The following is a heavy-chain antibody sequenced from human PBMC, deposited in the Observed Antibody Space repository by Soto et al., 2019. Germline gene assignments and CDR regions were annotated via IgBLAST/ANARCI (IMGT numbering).Heavy chain of an antibody. CDR3: ARVSIKNRYCSSTSCPPNYYYYGMDV. Sequence: PTEALRLTCADDGGSFSGYYWSCISQPPGKGLEWIGEINHSGSTNYNPSLKSRVTISVDTSKNQFSLKLSSVTAADTAVYYCARVSIKNRYCSSTSCPPNYYYYGMDVWGQGTTVTVSS. CDR1: GGSFSGYY. D-gene: IGHD2-2*01. J-gene: IGHJ6*02. CDR2: INHSGST. V-gene: IGHV4-34*01.